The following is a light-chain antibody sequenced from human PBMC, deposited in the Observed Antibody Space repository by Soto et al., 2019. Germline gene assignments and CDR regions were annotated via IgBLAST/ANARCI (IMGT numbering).Light chain of an antibody. J-gene: IGKJ1*01. Sequence: EIVLTQSPATLSLSPGERATLSCRASQSVSTYLAWYQQKPGQAPRLLIYDASNRATGIPARFSGSGSGTDFTLTISSLEPEDFATYYCQQYHGFWFGQGTKVEIE. CDR2: DAS. CDR1: QSVSTY. V-gene: IGKV3-11*01. CDR3: QQYHGFW.